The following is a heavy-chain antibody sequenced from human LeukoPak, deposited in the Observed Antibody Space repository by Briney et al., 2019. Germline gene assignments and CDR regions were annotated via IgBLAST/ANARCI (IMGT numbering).Heavy chain of an antibody. CDR2: IWYDGSRK. CDR3: ARDYSSSSRVDY. D-gene: IGHD6-6*01. Sequence: GGSLRLSCVASGFSFSDSVIHWVRQAPGKGLEWVAVIWYDGSRKYYADSVRGRFTISRDNSKNTLYLQMNGLRAEDTAIYYCARDYSSSSRVDYWGQGTLVTVSS. CDR1: GFSFSDSV. J-gene: IGHJ4*02. V-gene: IGHV3-33*08.